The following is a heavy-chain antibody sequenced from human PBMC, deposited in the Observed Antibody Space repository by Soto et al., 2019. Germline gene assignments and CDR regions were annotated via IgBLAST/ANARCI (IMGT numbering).Heavy chain of an antibody. J-gene: IGHJ6*02. CDR3: ARVMDYYGSGSYYGMDV. V-gene: IGHV3-13*01. CDR2: IGTAGDT. D-gene: IGHD3-10*01. CDR1: GFTFSSYD. Sequence: GGSLRLSCAASGFTFSSYDMHWVRQATGKGLEWVSAIGTAGDTYYPGSVKGRFTISRENAKNSLYLQMNSLRAEDTAVYYCARVMDYYGSGSYYGMDVWGQGTTVTVSS.